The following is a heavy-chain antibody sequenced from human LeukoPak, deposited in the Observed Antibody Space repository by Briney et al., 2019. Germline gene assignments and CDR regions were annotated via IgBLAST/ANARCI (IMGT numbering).Heavy chain of an antibody. J-gene: IGHJ3*02. Sequence: GGSLRLSCTASGFTFGDYAMSWVRQAPGKGLEWVGFIRGKAYGGTTEYAASVKGRFTISRDDSKSIAYLQMNSLKTEDTAVYYCTKDGAAAGTEAFDIWGQGTMVTVSS. CDR1: GFTFGDYA. CDR3: TKDGAAAGTEAFDI. CDR2: IRGKAYGGTT. V-gene: IGHV3-49*04. D-gene: IGHD6-13*01.